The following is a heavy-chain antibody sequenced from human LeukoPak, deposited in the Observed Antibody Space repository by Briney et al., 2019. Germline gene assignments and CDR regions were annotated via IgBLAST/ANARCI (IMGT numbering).Heavy chain of an antibody. J-gene: IGHJ4*02. Sequence: ASVKVSCKTSGYTFTGYYMHWVRQAPGQGLEWLGRMNPNSGDTNYPQNFQGRVTMTRDTSISTAYMELSSLRSDDTAVYYCVPRGDGGFDYWGQGTLVIVSS. CDR2: MNPNSGDT. D-gene: IGHD3-16*01. CDR1: GYTFTGYY. CDR3: VPRGDGGFDY. V-gene: IGHV1-2*06.